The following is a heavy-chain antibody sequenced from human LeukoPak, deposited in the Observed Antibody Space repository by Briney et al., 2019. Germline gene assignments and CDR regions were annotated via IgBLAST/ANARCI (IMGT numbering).Heavy chain of an antibody. D-gene: IGHD6-6*01. CDR2: INSDGSSI. J-gene: IGHJ3*02. CDR1: GFTFSSHW. CDR3: ARIFEYSSSDDAFDI. Sequence: PGGSLRLSCAASGFTFSSHWMHWVRQAPGKGLVWVSRINSDGSSISYADSVKGRFTISRDNAKDTLYLQMNSLRAEDTAVYYCARIFEYSSSDDAFDIWGQGTMVTVSS. V-gene: IGHV3-74*01.